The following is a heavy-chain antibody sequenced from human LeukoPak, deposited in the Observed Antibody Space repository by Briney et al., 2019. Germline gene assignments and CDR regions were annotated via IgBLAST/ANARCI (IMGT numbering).Heavy chain of an antibody. J-gene: IGHJ4*02. CDR1: GFSFNSDW. CDR3: TRRLDD. D-gene: IGHD3-16*01. V-gene: IGHV3-7*01. CDR2: IKHDESEK. Sequence: PGGPLRLSCAASGFSFNSDWKDWVRQAPGKGLEWVANIKHDESEKNYLDSVKGRFTISRDNAQNSLYLQMNGLRVEDTAVYYCTRRLDDWGQGTLVTVSS.